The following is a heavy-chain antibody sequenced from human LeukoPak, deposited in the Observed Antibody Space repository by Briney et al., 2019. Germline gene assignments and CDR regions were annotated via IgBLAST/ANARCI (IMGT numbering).Heavy chain of an antibody. D-gene: IGHD3-10*01. CDR2: ISGSGGST. Sequence: GGSLRLSCAASGFTFSSYAMSWVRQAPGKGLEWVSAISGSGGSTYYADSVRGRFTISRDNSKNTLSLQMTSLRADDTAVYYCATRFGLDYYYYYMDVWGKGTTVTVSS. CDR1: GFTFSSYA. J-gene: IGHJ6*03. V-gene: IGHV3-23*01. CDR3: ATRFGLDYYYYYMDV.